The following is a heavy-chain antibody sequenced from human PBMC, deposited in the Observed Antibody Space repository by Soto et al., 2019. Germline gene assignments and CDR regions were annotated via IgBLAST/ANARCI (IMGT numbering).Heavy chain of an antibody. CDR1: GFTFSSYA. CDR2: ISNDGINR. Sequence: TGGSLRLSCAASGFTFSSYAMHWVRQAPGKGLEWVALISNDGINRYYADSVKGRFTVSRDNSKNTLFLQMNSLTAADTAMYYCARDWAAAGCFDYWGPGTLVTVSS. CDR3: ARDWAAAGCFDY. V-gene: IGHV3-30-3*01. D-gene: IGHD6-13*01. J-gene: IGHJ4*02.